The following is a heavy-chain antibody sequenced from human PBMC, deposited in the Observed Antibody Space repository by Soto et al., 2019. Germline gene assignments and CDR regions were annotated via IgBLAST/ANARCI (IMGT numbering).Heavy chain of an antibody. V-gene: IGHV3-23*01. CDR2: ISGSGGSTI. Sequence: GGSLRLSCAASGFTFSSYAMTWVRQAPGKGLEWVSAISGSGGSTIYYADSVKGRFTISRDNAKHSMYLQMNSLRAEDTAVYYCARGGYCSSTSCYPQYFQHWGQGTLVTVSS. CDR3: ARGGYCSSTSCYPQYFQH. CDR1: GFTFSSYA. J-gene: IGHJ1*01. D-gene: IGHD2-2*01.